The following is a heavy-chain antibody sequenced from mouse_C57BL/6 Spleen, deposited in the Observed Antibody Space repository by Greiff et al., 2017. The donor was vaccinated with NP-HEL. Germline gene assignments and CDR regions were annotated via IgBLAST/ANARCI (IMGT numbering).Heavy chain of an antibody. D-gene: IGHD2-2*01. V-gene: IGHV5-17*01. CDR2: ISSGSSTI. CDR1: GFTFSDYG. CDR3: ARPGGYGAMDY. J-gene: IGHJ4*01. Sequence: EVRLVESGGGLVKPGGSLKLSCAASGFTFSDYGMHWVRQAPEKGLEWVAYISSGSSTIYYADTVKGRFTISRDNAKNTLFLQMTSLRSEDTAMYYCARPGGYGAMDYWGQRTSVTVSS.